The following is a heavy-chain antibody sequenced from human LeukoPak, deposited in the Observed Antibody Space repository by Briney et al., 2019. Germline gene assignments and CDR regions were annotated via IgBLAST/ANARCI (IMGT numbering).Heavy chain of an antibody. CDR3: ARDPKRGDSSFDY. CDR1: GFTFSDYY. J-gene: IGHJ4*02. V-gene: IGHV3-11*01. CDR2: ISRGGTTI. D-gene: IGHD3-16*01. Sequence: GGSLRPSCAASGFTFSDYYMSWIRQAPGKGLEWLSYISRGGTTIYYADSVKGRFTISRDNAKNSLYLQMNSLRAEDTAVYYCARDPKRGDSSFDYWGQGTLVTVSS.